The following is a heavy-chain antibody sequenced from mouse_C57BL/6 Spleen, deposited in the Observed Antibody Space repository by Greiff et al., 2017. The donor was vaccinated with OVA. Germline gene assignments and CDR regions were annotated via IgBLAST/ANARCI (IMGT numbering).Heavy chain of an antibody. CDR1: GFSFNTYA. CDR3: VRGGGYPYAMDY. D-gene: IGHD2-2*01. J-gene: IGHJ4*01. Sequence: EVKLMESGGGLVQPKGSLKLSCAASGFSFNTYAMDWVRQAPGKGLEWVARIRSKSNNYATYYADSVKDRFTISRDDSESMLYLQMNNLKTEDTAMYYCVRGGGYPYAMDYWGQGTSVTVSS. CDR2: IRSKSNNYAT. V-gene: IGHV10-1*01.